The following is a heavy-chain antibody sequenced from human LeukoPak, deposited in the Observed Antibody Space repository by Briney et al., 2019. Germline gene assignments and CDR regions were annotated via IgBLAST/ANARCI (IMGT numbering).Heavy chain of an antibody. CDR3: AREGGYSYGRFDY. J-gene: IGHJ4*02. V-gene: IGHV4-59*01. CDR1: GGSISPYY. Sequence: PSETLSLTCTVSGGSISPYYWSWIRQPPGKELEWIAFIFYSGSAHYNPSLTSRVTISVDTSKNQFSLKLSSVTAADTAVYYCAREGGYSYGRFDYWGQGTLVTVSS. D-gene: IGHD5-18*01. CDR2: IFYSGSA.